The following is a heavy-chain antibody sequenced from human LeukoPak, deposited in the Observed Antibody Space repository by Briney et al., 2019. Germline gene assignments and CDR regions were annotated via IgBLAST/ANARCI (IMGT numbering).Heavy chain of an antibody. J-gene: IGHJ4*02. Sequence: GASVKVSCKASGYTFTGYYMHWVRQAPGQGLEWMGWINPNSGGTNYAQKFQGWVTMTRDTSISTAYMELSRLRSDDTAVYYCARDVSLVRGVIITPLGYWGQGTLVTVSS. CDR2: INPNSGGT. CDR3: ARDVSLVRGVIITPLGY. D-gene: IGHD3-10*01. V-gene: IGHV1-2*04. CDR1: GYTFTGYY.